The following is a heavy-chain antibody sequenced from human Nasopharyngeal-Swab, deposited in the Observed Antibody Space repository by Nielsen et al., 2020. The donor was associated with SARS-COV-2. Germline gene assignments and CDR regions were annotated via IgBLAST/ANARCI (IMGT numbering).Heavy chain of an antibody. CDR3: ARGQYCSSTSCYARGYYYYGMDV. D-gene: IGHD2-2*01. Sequence: GGSLRLSCAASGFTFSSYSMNWVRQAPGQGLEWVSSISSSSSYIYYADSVQGRFTISRDNAKNSLYLQMNSLRAEDTAVYYCARGQYCSSTSCYARGYYYYGMDVWGQGTTVTVSS. V-gene: IGHV3-21*01. CDR2: ISSSSSYI. CDR1: GFTFSSYS. J-gene: IGHJ6*02.